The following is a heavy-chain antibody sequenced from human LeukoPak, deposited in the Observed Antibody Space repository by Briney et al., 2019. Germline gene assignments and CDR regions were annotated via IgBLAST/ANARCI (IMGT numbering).Heavy chain of an antibody. CDR3: AKDLGGLVVLDPDAFDI. J-gene: IGHJ3*02. Sequence: PGGSLRLSCAASGFTFSSYAMSWVRQAPGKGLDWVSAISGGAGSTYYADSVKGRFTISRDNSKNTLYLQMNSLRAEDTAVYYCAKDLGGLVVLDPDAFDIWGQGTLVSVSS. CDR1: GFTFSSYA. D-gene: IGHD3-22*01. V-gene: IGHV3-23*01. CDR2: ISGGAGST.